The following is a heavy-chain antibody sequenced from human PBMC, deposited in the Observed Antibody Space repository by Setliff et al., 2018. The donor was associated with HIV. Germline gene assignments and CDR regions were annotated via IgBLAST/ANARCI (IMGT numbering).Heavy chain of an antibody. CDR2: ISPCGSTL. CDR1: GFEFSDYY. CDR3: AKDLGLVAAGAGF. D-gene: IGHD2-15*01. Sequence: PGGSLRLSCAASGFEFSDYYMSWIRQAPGKGLEWVSYISPCGSTLYYADSVKGRFTISRDNSKNTLYLQMNSLRAEDTAVYYCAKDLGLVAAGAGFWGQGTLVTVSS. J-gene: IGHJ1*01. V-gene: IGHV3-11*04.